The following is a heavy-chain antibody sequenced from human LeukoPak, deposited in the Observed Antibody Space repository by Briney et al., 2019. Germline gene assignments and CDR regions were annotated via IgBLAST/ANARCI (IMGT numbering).Heavy chain of an antibody. CDR3: AKVGGSGSYYPNGLMDY. Sequence: PGGSLRLYCAASGFTFGSYAMTWVRQAPGKGLEWVSGISGSGAGTYYADSVKGRFTISRDNSKNTLHLQMNSLRAEDPAVYYCAKVGGSGSYYPNGLMDYWGQGTLVTVSS. V-gene: IGHV3-23*01. D-gene: IGHD3-10*01. J-gene: IGHJ4*02. CDR1: GFTFGSYA. CDR2: ISGSGAGT.